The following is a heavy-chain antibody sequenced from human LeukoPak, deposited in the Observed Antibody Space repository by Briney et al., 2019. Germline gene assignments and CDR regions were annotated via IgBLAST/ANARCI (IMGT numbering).Heavy chain of an antibody. CDR2: INWNGGST. Sequence: PGGSLRLSCAASGFTFDDYGMSWVRQAPGKGLEWVSGINWNGGSTGYADSVKGRFTISRDNAKNSLYLQMNSLRAEDTALYYCARDRGTMIVVVPLDYWGQGTLVTVSS. J-gene: IGHJ4*02. CDR1: GFTFDDYG. V-gene: IGHV3-20*04. D-gene: IGHD3-22*01. CDR3: ARDRGTMIVVVPLDY.